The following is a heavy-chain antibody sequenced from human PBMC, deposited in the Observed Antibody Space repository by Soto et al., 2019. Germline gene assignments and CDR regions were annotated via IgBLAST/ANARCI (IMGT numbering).Heavy chain of an antibody. D-gene: IGHD3-3*01. CDR1: GFTFSYCA. CDR2: ITGSGDRT. CDR3: ARDQNRITIFGVVIHSANAFDI. V-gene: IGHV3-23*01. Sequence: GGSLRLSCTASGFTFSYCAMTWVRQTPGKGLEWVSTITGSGDRTSYSDSVEGRFTISRDNAKNSLYLQMNSLRAEDTAVYYCARDQNRITIFGVVIHSANAFDIWGQGTMVTVSS. J-gene: IGHJ3*02.